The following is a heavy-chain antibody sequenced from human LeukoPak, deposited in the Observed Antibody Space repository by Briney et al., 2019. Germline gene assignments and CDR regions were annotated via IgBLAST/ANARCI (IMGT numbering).Heavy chain of an antibody. J-gene: IGHJ6*03. Sequence: PGGSLRLSCAASGFTFSSYAMSWVRQAPGKGLEWVSAISGSGGSTYYADSVKGRFTISRDNSKNTLYLQMNSLRAEDTAVYYCAKDPYYGSGTTYYYYMDAWGKGTTVTVSS. D-gene: IGHD3-10*01. V-gene: IGHV3-23*01. CDR3: AKDPYYGSGTTYYYYMDA. CDR2: ISGSGGST. CDR1: GFTFSSYA.